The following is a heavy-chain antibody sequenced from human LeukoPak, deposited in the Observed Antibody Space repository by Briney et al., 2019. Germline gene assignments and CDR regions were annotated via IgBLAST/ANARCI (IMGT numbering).Heavy chain of an antibody. V-gene: IGHV4-61*01. CDR3: ARDRHAYSGTDN. CDR1: GASVSSGTYF. J-gene: IGHJ4*02. CDR2: ISNSGST. Sequence: SETLSLTCTVSGASVSSGTYFWSWIRQPPGKGLEWIGYISNSGSTNYNPSLESRVTISADTSKNQFSLKLSSVTAADTAVYYCARDRHAYSGTDNWGQGTLVTVSS. D-gene: IGHD1-26*01.